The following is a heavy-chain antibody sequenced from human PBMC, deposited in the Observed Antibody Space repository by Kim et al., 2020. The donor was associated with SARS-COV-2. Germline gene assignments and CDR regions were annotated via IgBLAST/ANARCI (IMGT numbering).Heavy chain of an antibody. Sequence: GGSLRLSCAASGFTFSIYSIDWVRRAPGKGLEWIIYISTTSRNIYYADSVKGRFTVSRDNADNSVYLQMDSLTDEDTAIYYCARVGPRGYTGDYWGQGTPVSVPS. D-gene: IGHD5-12*01. J-gene: IGHJ4*02. CDR3: ARVGPRGYTGDY. V-gene: IGHV3-48*02. CDR2: ISTTSRNI. CDR1: GFTFSIYS.